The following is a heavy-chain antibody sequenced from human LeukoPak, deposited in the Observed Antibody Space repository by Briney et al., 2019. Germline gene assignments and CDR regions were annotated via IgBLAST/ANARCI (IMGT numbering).Heavy chain of an antibody. Sequence: SVKVSCKASGGTFSSYAINWVRQAPGQGLEWMGGIIPIFDTANHAQKFQGRVTITADESTSTAYMELSSLRSEDTAVYYCARASHTAMVIVDAFDIWGQGTMVTVSS. D-gene: IGHD5-18*01. CDR3: ARASHTAMVIVDAFDI. V-gene: IGHV1-69*13. J-gene: IGHJ3*02. CDR2: IIPIFDTA. CDR1: GGTFSSYA.